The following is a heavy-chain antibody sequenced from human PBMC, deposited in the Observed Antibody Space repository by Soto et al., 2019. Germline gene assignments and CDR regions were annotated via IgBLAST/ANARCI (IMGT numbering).Heavy chain of an antibody. V-gene: IGHV3-23*01. J-gene: IGHJ4*02. CDR1: GFTFSSYA. CDR3: AKNWSGAHFDY. D-gene: IGHD3-3*01. Sequence: QPVGSLRLSCAASGFTFSSYAMSWVRQAPGKGLEWVSGISDSGGSTYYADSVKGRFAISRDNSKNTVSLQMNSLRAENTAVYYCAKNWSGAHFDYCGQRTLVTVSS. CDR2: ISDSGGST.